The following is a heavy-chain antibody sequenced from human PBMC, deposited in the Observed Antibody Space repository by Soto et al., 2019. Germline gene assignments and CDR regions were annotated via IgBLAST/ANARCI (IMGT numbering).Heavy chain of an antibody. CDR2: TYYKSKWYY. V-gene: IGHV6-1*01. CDR1: GDSVSCNSAG. D-gene: IGHD1-1*01. CDR3: ARGSWDDVSGHYYMDV. Sequence: SQTLSLTCDISGDSVSCNSAGGDWIRQTPSRSLEWLGRTYYKSKWYYTYAASVKSRITVSPDTSKNQFSLQLTSVTPEDTAVFYCARGSWDDVSGHYYMDVWDKGTTVTVSS. J-gene: IGHJ6*03.